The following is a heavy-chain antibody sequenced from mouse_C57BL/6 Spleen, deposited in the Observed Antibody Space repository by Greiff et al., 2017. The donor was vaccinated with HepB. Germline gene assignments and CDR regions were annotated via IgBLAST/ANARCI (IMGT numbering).Heavy chain of an antibody. CDR1: GYSITSGYY. D-gene: IGHD1-1*01. V-gene: IGHV3-6*01. CDR2: ISYDGST. CDR3: AREGYGSSGYFDD. J-gene: IGHJ1*03. Sequence: EVQRVESGPGLVKPSQSLSLTCSVTGYSITSGYYWNWIRQFPGNELEWMGYISYDGSTNYNQTLKKRNSITRDTSQNQFFLKLNSVTTEDTATYYCAREGYGSSGYFDDWGTGTTVTVSS.